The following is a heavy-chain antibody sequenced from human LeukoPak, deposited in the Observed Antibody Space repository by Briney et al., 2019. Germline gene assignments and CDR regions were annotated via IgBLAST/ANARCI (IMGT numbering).Heavy chain of an antibody. CDR3: ARESESSGWYNY. V-gene: IGHV3-43*02. J-gene: IGHJ4*02. D-gene: IGHD6-19*01. CDR2: ISGDGGST. CDR1: GFMFHDYA. Sequence: GGSLRLSCAAPGFMFHDYAIHWVRQAPGKGLEWVSLISGDGGSTFYADSVKGRFTISRDNSKNSLYLQMNSLRSDDTALYYCARESESSGWYNYWGQGTLVTVSS.